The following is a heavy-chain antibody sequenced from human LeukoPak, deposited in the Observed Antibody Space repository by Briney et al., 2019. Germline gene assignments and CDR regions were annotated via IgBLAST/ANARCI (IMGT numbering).Heavy chain of an antibody. D-gene: IGHD6-13*01. CDR3: ARGAAADSLYYYYYYYMDV. V-gene: IGHV4-59*01. Sequence: SETLSLTCTVSGGSISSYYWSWLRQPPGKGLEWIGYIYYSGSTNYNPSLKSRVTISVDTSKNQFSLKLSSVTAADTAVYYCARGAAADSLYYYYYYYMDVWGKGTTVTISS. CDR2: IYYSGST. J-gene: IGHJ6*03. CDR1: GGSISSYY.